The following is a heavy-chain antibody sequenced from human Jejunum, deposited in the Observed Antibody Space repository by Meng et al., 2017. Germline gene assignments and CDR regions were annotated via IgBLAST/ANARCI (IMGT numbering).Heavy chain of an antibody. D-gene: IGHD2-15*01. J-gene: IGHJ4*02. CDR1: GGTFNTYA. Sequence: VQLGQSGAEVKKPGSSVKVSCKVSGGTFNTYAISWVRQAPGQGLEWMGGIIPIFDTPNYAQKFQDRVTITADASTSTAYMELNGLISEDTALYYCARGAVVATTYYFDSWGQGTLVTVSS. CDR3: ARGAVVATTYYFDS. CDR2: IIPIFDTP. V-gene: IGHV1-69*01.